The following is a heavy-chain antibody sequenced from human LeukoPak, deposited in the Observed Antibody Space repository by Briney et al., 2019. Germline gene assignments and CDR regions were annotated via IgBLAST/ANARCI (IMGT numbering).Heavy chain of an antibody. CDR3: AREGGGYSSGWYFDY. CDR1: GFSLSTSGMC. V-gene: IGHV2-70*11. CDR2: IDWDDDK. D-gene: IGHD6-19*01. Sequence: SGPALVKPTQTLTLTCTFSGFSLSTSGMCVSWIRQPPGKALEWLARIDWDDDKYYSTSLKTRLTISKDTSKNQVVLTMTNMDPVDTATYYCAREGGGYSSGWYFDYWGQGTLVTVSS. J-gene: IGHJ4*02.